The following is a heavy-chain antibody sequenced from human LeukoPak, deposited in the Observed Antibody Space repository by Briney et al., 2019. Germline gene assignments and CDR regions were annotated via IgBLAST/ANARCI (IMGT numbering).Heavy chain of an antibody. CDR3: AKDLAPLYYYDSSGVDY. CDR1: GFTFSSYG. D-gene: IGHD3-22*01. J-gene: IGHJ4*02. V-gene: IGHV3-30*02. CDR2: IRYDGSNK. Sequence: GGSLRLSCAASGFTFSSYGMHWVRQAPGKGLEWVAFIRYDGSNKYYADSVKGRFTISRDNSKNTLYPQMNSLRAEDTAVYYCAKDLAPLYYYDSSGVDYWGQGTLVTVSS.